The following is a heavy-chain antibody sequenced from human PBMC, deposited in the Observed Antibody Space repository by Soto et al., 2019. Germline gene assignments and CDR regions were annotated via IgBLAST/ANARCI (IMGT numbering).Heavy chain of an antibody. CDR2: INHSGST. Sequence: PSETLSLTCAVYCGSFSGYYWSWIRQPPGKGLEWIGEINHSGSTNYNPSLKSRVTISVDTSKDQFSLKLSSVTAADTAVYYCARTNVQVVTANWFDPWGQGTLVTVSS. CDR1: CGSFSGYY. V-gene: IGHV4-34*01. D-gene: IGHD2-21*02. J-gene: IGHJ5*02. CDR3: ARTNVQVVTANWFDP.